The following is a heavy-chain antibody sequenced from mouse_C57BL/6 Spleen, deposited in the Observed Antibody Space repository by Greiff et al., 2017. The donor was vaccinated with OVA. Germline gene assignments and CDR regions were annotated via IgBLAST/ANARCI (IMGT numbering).Heavy chain of an antibody. Sequence: QVQLQQPGAELVRPGSSVKLSCKASGYTFTSYWMHWVKQRPIQGLEWIGNIDPSDSETHYNQKFKDKATLTVDKSSSTAYMQLSSLTSEDSAVYYCARGDGNSHYYFDDWGQGTTLTVSS. V-gene: IGHV1-52*01. CDR1: GYTFTSYW. D-gene: IGHD2-1*01. J-gene: IGHJ2*01. CDR2: IDPSDSET. CDR3: ARGDGNSHYYFDD.